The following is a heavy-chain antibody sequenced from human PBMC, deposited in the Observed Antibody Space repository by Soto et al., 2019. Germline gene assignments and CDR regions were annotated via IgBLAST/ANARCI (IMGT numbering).Heavy chain of an antibody. V-gene: IGHV1-2*04. CDR3: ARDQYSSGWYHYYYYGMDV. J-gene: IGHJ6*02. D-gene: IGHD6-19*01. CDR1: GYTFTGYY. Sequence: ASVKVSCKASGYTFTGYYMHWVRQAPGQGLEWMGWINPNRGGTNYAQKFQGWVTMTRDTSISTAYMELSRLRSDDTAVYYCARDQYSSGWYHYYYYGMDVWGQGTTVTVSS. CDR2: INPNRGGT.